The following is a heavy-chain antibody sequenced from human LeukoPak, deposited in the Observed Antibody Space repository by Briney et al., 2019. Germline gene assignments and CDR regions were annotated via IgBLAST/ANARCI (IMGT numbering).Heavy chain of an antibody. Sequence: PGGSLRLSCAASGFTVSSNYMSWVRQAPGKGLEWVSVIYSGGSTYYADSVKGRFTISRDNSKNTLYLQMNSLRAEDTAVYYCAREGPEARSGVRAFDIWGQGTMVTVSS. D-gene: IGHD3-10*01. J-gene: IGHJ3*02. V-gene: IGHV3-66*01. CDR3: AREGPEARSGVRAFDI. CDR1: GFTVSSNY. CDR2: IYSGGST.